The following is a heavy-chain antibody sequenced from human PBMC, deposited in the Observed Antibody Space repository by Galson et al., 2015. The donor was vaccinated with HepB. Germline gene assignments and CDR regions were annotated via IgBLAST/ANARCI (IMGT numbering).Heavy chain of an antibody. CDR2: ISWNSGSI. Sequence: SLRLSCAASGFTFDDYAMHWVRQAPGKGLEWVSGISWNSGSIGYADSVKGRFTISRDNAKNSLYLQMNSLRAEDTALYYCAKELIRTYYYDSSGYSDVPGGFDIWGQGTMVTVSS. J-gene: IGHJ3*02. V-gene: IGHV3-9*01. D-gene: IGHD3-22*01. CDR1: GFTFDDYA. CDR3: AKELIRTYYYDSSGYSDVPGGFDI.